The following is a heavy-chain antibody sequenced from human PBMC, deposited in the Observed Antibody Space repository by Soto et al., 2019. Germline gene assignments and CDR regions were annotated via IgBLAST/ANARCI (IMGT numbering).Heavy chain of an antibody. D-gene: IGHD6-25*01. J-gene: IGHJ4*02. CDR1: TGSISSGNW. Sequence: QVQLRESGPGLVEASGTLSLTCEVSTGSISSGNWWSWVRQPPGKGLEWIGEIYYTGATNYNPSLKSRITMKIDKSNAHFSLSLRSATAADTAVYYCARVFSSGSGWMYYFDFWGQGTLVSVSS. CDR3: ARVFSSGSGWMYYFDF. V-gene: IGHV4-4*02. CDR2: IYYTGAT.